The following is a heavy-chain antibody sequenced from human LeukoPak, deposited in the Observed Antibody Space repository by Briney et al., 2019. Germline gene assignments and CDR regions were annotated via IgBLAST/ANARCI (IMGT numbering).Heavy chain of an antibody. Sequence: GASVKVSCKASGYTFTSYGISWVRQAPGQGLEWMGWISAYNGNTNYAQKLQGRVTMTTDTSTSTAYMELRSLRSDETGVYYCARDLGAGPNGWFDPWGQGTLVTVSS. D-gene: IGHD6-19*01. J-gene: IGHJ5*02. V-gene: IGHV1-18*01. CDR3: ARDLGAGPNGWFDP. CDR2: ISAYNGNT. CDR1: GYTFTSYG.